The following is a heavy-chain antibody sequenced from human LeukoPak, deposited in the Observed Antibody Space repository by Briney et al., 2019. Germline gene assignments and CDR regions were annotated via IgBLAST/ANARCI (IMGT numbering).Heavy chain of an antibody. CDR2: ISSTSSYI. D-gene: IGHD6-13*01. CDR3: ARGLIAAASDY. Sequence: GGSLRLSCAASGFTFSSYSMNWVRQAPGKGLEWVSSISSTSSYINYAVSVKGRFTISRDNAKKSLYLQMNRLRAEDTAVYYCARGLIAAASDYWGQGTLVTVSS. J-gene: IGHJ4*02. V-gene: IGHV3-21*01. CDR1: GFTFSSYS.